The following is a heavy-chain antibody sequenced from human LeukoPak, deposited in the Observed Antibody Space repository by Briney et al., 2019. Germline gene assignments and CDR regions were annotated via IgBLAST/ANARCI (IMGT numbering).Heavy chain of an antibody. CDR3: ANGKGEMATTPFDY. CDR2: ISGSGGST. J-gene: IGHJ4*02. Sequence: GGSLRLSCAASGFTFSSYAMSWVRQAPGKGLEWVSAISGSGGSTYYADSVKGRFTISRDNSKDTLYLQMNSLRAEDTAVYYCANGKGEMATTPFDYWGQGTLVTVSS. V-gene: IGHV3-23*01. D-gene: IGHD5-24*01. CDR1: GFTFSSYA.